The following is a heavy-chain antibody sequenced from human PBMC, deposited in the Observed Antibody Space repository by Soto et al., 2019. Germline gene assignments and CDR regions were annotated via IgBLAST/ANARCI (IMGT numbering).Heavy chain of an antibody. V-gene: IGHV4-34*01. J-gene: IGHJ6*02. Sequence: QVQLQQWGAGLLKPSETLSLTCEVSGGPFSGYYWNWIRQSPGKGLEWIGQVNAGGGTNYNPSLKSRVNISEDASKNQSFLKLRSVTAADTAVYYCAREEVPQWFTKGYNGMDVWGQGTTVTVSS. CDR3: AREEVPQWFTKGYNGMDV. CDR2: VNAGGGT. CDR1: GGPFSGYY. D-gene: IGHD3-22*01.